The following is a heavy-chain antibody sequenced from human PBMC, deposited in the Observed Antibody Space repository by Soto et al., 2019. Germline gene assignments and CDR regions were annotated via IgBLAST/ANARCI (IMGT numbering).Heavy chain of an antibody. Sequence: SETLSLTCAVYGGSLSGYNWSWMRLPPGKGLEWIGEINHSGSTNYNPSLKSRVTISVDTSKNQFSLKLSSVTAADTAVYYCTRTYYYYYYYMDVWGRGTTVTVSS. J-gene: IGHJ6*03. CDR3: TRTYYYYYYYMDV. V-gene: IGHV4-34*01. CDR2: INHSGST. CDR1: GGSLSGYN.